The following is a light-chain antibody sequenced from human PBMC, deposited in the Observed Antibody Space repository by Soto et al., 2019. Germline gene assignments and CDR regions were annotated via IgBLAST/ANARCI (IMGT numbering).Light chain of an antibody. CDR1: SRDVGSYNL. V-gene: IGLV2-23*01. Sequence: QSVLTQPASVSGSPGPSITISCTGTSRDVGSYNLVSWYQHHPGKAPKLMIYEGSKRPSGVSNRFSGSKSGNTASLTISGLQAEDEADYYCCSYAGSRGLVFGGGTKVTV. CDR2: EGS. J-gene: IGLJ2*01. CDR3: CSYAGSRGLV.